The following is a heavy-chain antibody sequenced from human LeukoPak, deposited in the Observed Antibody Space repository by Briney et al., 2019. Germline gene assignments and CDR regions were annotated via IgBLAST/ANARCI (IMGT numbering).Heavy chain of an antibody. Sequence: SETLSLTCTVSGGSISSSSYYWGWIRQPPGKGLEWIGYIYYSGSTNYNPSLKSRVTISVDTSKNQFSLKLSSVTAADTAVYYCARDVESNYYYYYYMDVWGKGTTVTVSS. V-gene: IGHV4-61*05. D-gene: IGHD3-10*02. CDR2: IYYSGST. CDR1: GGSISSSSYY. CDR3: ARDVESNYYYYYYMDV. J-gene: IGHJ6*03.